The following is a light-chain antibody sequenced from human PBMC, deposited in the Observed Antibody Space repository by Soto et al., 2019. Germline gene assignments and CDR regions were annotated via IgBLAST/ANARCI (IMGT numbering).Light chain of an antibody. J-gene: IGKJ1*01. CDR3: QQYGSSRT. CDR2: GAS. CDR1: QSVSSSY. V-gene: IGKV3-20*01. Sequence: EIVLKQSPGTLSLSPGERATLSCRASQSVSSSYLAWYQQEPGQAPRLLIYGASSRATGIPDRFSGSGSGTDFTLTISRLEPEDFAVYYCQQYGSSRTFGQGTKVDIK.